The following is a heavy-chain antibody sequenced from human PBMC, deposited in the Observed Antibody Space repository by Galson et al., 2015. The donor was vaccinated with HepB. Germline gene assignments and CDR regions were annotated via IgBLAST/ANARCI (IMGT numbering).Heavy chain of an antibody. CDR3: ARVNGDSYYFDY. D-gene: IGHD4-17*01. V-gene: IGHV1-18*04. Sequence: SVKVSCKASGYTFTAYFMHWVRQAPGQGLEWMGWISAYNGNTNFAQKLQGRVTMTTDTSTGTAYMELRSLRSDDTAVYYCARVNGDSYYFDYWGQGTLVTVSS. CDR2: ISAYNGNT. J-gene: IGHJ4*02. CDR1: GYTFTAYF.